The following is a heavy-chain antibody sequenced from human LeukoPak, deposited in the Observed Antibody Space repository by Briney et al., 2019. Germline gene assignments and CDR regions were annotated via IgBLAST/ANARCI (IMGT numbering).Heavy chain of an antibody. V-gene: IGHV4-34*01. Sequence: PSETLSLTXAVYGGSFSGYYWSWIRQPPGKGLEWIGEINHSGSTNYNPSLKSRVTISVDTSKNQFSLKLSSVTAADTAVYYCAREHRRIWVATSYYRGAFDIWGQGTMVTVSS. CDR1: GGSFSGYY. D-gene: IGHD5-12*01. CDR3: AREHRRIWVATSYYRGAFDI. J-gene: IGHJ3*02. CDR2: INHSGST.